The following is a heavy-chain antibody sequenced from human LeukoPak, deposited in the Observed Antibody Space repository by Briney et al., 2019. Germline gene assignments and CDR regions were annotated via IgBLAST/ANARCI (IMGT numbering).Heavy chain of an antibody. CDR1: GASFSSGGYS. V-gene: IGHV4-61*08. J-gene: IGHJ4*02. D-gene: IGHD6-19*01. Sequence: PSETLSLTCAVSGASFSSGGYSWTWIRQPPGKGLEWIGYIYYSGSTNYNPSLKSRVTISVDTSKNQFSLKLSSVTAADTAVYYCARFPSSGFDYWGQGTLVTVSS. CDR2: IYYSGST. CDR3: ARFPSSGFDY.